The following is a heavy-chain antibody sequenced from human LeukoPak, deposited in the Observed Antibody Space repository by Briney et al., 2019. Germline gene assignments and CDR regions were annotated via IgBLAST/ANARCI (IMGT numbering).Heavy chain of an antibody. CDR1: GFTFSSYG. CDR2: IWYDGTTK. Sequence: GRSLRLSCAASGFTFSSYGMHWVRQAPGKGLEWVAIIWYDGTTKYYADSVKGRFTLSRDNFKNTMFLQMNSLRAEDTAVYYCAKSRTGNDAFDIWGQGTKVTVSS. J-gene: IGHJ3*02. D-gene: IGHD3/OR15-3a*01. V-gene: IGHV3-33*06. CDR3: AKSRTGNDAFDI.